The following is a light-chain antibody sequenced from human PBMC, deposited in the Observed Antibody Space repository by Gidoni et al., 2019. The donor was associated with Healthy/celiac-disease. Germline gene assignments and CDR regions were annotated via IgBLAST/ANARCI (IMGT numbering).Light chain of an antibody. CDR2: DAS. CDR1: QDSSNY. Sequence: DIQMTQSPSSLSASVGDRVTITCQASQDSSNYLNWYQQKPGKAPKLLIYDASNLETGVPSRFSGSGSGTDFTVTISSLQPEDIATYYWQQYDNLPLTFGPGTKVDSK. CDR3: QQYDNLPLT. V-gene: IGKV1-33*01. J-gene: IGKJ3*01.